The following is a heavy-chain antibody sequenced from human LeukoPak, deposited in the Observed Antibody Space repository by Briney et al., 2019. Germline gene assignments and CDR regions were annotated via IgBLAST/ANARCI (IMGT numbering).Heavy chain of an antibody. CDR3: ARDSVDTAMVRDDWFDP. CDR1: GGTFSSYA. CDR2: ISAYNGNT. J-gene: IGHJ5*02. V-gene: IGHV1-18*01. Sequence: ASVKVSCKASGGTFSSYAISWVRQAPGQGLEWMGWISAYNGNTNYAQKLQGRVTMTTDTSTSTAYMELRSLRSDDTAVYYCARDSVDTAMVRDDWFDPWGQGTLVTVSS. D-gene: IGHD5-18*01.